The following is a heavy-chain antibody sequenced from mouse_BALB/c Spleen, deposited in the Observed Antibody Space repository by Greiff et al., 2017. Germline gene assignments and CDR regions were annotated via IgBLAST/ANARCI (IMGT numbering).Heavy chain of an antibody. V-gene: IGHV5-4*02. Sequence: EVQLQESGGGLVKPGGSLKLSCAASGFTFSDYYMYWVRQTPEKRLEWVATISDGGSYTYYPDSVKGRFTISRDNAKNNLYLQMSSLKSEDTAMYYCARAGDYDDYAMDYWGQGTSVTVSS. CDR1: GFTFSDYY. CDR2: ISDGGSYT. CDR3: ARAGDYDDYAMDY. D-gene: IGHD2-4*01. J-gene: IGHJ4*01.